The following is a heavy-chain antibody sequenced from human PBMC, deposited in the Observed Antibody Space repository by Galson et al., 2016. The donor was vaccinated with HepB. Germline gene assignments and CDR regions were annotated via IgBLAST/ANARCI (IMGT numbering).Heavy chain of an antibody. J-gene: IGHJ4*02. V-gene: IGHV3-30*03. D-gene: IGHD4-11*01. Sequence: SLRLSCAASGFTFNNYAIHRVLQAPGKGPGWVAVVSYDGKNKYYADSVKGRFTISRDNSKSTLYLQMNSLRAEDTAVYYCARDPVASSTWYYFDYWGQGTLVTVSS. CDR2: VSYDGKNK. CDR1: GFTFNNYA. CDR3: ARDPVASSTWYYFDY.